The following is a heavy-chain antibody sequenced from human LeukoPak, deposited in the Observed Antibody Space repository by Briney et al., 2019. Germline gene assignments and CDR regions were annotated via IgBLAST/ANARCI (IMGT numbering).Heavy chain of an antibody. Sequence: GGSLRLSCAASGFTFSSYAMSWVRQAPGKGLEWVSAISGSGGSTYYADSVKGRFTISRDNSKDTLYLQLNSLRAEDTAVYYCMRVFPGTAWYFDLWGRGTLVTVSS. CDR2: ISGSGGST. J-gene: IGHJ2*01. CDR3: MRVFPGTAWYFDL. V-gene: IGHV3-23*01. CDR1: GFTFSSYA. D-gene: IGHD1-1*01.